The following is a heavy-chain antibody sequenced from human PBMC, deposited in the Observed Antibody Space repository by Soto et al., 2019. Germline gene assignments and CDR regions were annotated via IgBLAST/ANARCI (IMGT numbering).Heavy chain of an antibody. CDR2: ISAYNGNT. D-gene: IGHD5-18*01. CDR3: AIYCCYRGYGYSYGYADY. V-gene: IGHV1-18*01. J-gene: IGHJ4*02. CDR1: GYTFTSYG. Sequence: GASVKVSCKASGYTFTSYGISWVRQAPGQGLEWMGWISAYNGNTNYAQKLQGRVTMTTDTSTSTAYMELRSLRSDDTAVYYCAIYCCYRGYGYSYGYADYWGQGTMVTVSS.